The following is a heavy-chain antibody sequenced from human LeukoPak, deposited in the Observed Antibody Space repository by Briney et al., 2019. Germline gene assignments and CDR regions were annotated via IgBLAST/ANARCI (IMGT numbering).Heavy chain of an antibody. CDR2: ISYDGSNK. D-gene: IGHD3-9*01. CDR3: ARDLSDILTGPFDY. CDR1: GFTFSSYA. V-gene: IGHV3-30-3*01. Sequence: GGSLRLSCAASGFTFSSYAMHWVRQAPGKGLEWVAVISYDGSNKYYADSVKGRFTISRDNSKNTLYLQMNGLRAEDTAVYYCARDLSDILTGPFDYWGQGTLVTVSS. J-gene: IGHJ4*02.